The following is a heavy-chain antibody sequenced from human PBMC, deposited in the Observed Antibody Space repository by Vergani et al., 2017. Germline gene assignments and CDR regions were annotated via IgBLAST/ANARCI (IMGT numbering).Heavy chain of an antibody. V-gene: IGHV3-30*02. CDR1: GFAFSNYG. CDR3: AKGGPIFPYKMDV. Sequence: QVQLVESGGGVVQPGGSLRLSCAASGFAFSNYGMHWVRQAPGKGLEWVAFIRYDGTNKYYSDSVTGRFTISRDNSKSTLYLQLNSLRSEDTAVYYCAKGGPIFPYKMDVWGQGTTVTVSS. CDR2: IRYDGTNK. D-gene: IGHD3-9*01. J-gene: IGHJ6*02.